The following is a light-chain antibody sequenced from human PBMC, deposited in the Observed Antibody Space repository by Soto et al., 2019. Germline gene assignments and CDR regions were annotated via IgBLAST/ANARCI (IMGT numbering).Light chain of an antibody. J-gene: IGKJ1*01. Sequence: EVVLTQSPGTLSLSPGERATLSCRASQSVSSNYVAWYQQIPGQTPRLLIYGASSRATGIPDRFSGSGSGTDFTITISRLEPEDFAVYYCQQHGSSPWMFGHGTKVDIK. CDR1: QSVSSNY. CDR2: GAS. V-gene: IGKV3-20*01. CDR3: QQHGSSPWM.